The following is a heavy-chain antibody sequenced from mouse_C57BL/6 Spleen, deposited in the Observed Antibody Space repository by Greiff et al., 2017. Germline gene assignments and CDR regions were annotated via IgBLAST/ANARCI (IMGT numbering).Heavy chain of an antibody. CDR2: INPSTGGT. CDR3: ARWGPGAY. Sequence: EVQLQESGPELVKPGASVKISCKASGYSFTGYYMNWVKQSPEKSLEWIGEINPSTGGTTYNQKFKAKATLTVDKSSSTAYMQLKSLTSEDSAVYYCARWGPGAYWGQGTLVTVSA. CDR1: GYSFTGYY. V-gene: IGHV1-42*01. J-gene: IGHJ3*01.